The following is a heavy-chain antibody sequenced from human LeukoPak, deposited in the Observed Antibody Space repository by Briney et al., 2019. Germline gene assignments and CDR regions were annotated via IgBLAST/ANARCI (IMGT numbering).Heavy chain of an antibody. V-gene: IGHV1-3*01. CDR1: GYTFSSYA. J-gene: IGHJ4*02. Sequence: ASVKVSCKASGYTFSSYAMHWVRQAPGQRLEWMGWINVGNGNTKYSQRFQGRVTITRDTSAITAYMELSSLRSEDRALYYCAREGRQGGLDYWGQGTLVTVSS. D-gene: IGHD6-25*01. CDR2: INVGNGNT. CDR3: AREGRQGGLDY.